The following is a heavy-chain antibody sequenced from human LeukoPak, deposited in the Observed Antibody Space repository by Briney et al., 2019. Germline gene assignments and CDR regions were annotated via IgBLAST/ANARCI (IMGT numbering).Heavy chain of an antibody. CDR2: INPNSGDT. CDR3: ARENYYDSSGYYSYFDY. V-gene: IGHV1-2*02. Sequence: ASVKVSCKASGYTFTAYYMHWVRQAPEQGLEWMGWINPNSGDTNYAQNFQGRVTMTRDTSISTAYMDLTRLRSDDTAVYYCARENYYDSSGYYSYFDYWGQGTLVTVSS. J-gene: IGHJ4*02. D-gene: IGHD3-22*01. CDR1: GYTFTAYY.